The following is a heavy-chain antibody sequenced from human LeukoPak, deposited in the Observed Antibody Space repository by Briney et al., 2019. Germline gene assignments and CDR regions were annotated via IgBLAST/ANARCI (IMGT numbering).Heavy chain of an antibody. Sequence: SQTLSLTCTVSGGSISSGSNYWSWIRQPAGKGLEWIGRIYTSGSTNYNPSLKSRVTISVDTSKNQFSLKLSSVTAADTAVYYCAGDTVPNWFDPWGQGTLVTVSS. CDR3: AGDTVPNWFDP. V-gene: IGHV4-61*02. CDR1: GGSISSGSNY. J-gene: IGHJ5*02. CDR2: IYTSGST. D-gene: IGHD4-11*01.